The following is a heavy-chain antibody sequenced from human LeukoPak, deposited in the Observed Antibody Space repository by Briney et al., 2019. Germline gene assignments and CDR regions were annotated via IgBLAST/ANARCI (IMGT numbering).Heavy chain of an antibody. CDR1: GYIFTGYY. V-gene: IGHV1-2*02. CDR2: INPNSGGA. J-gene: IGHJ3*02. CDR3: ARVRDIVVVPAALGAFDI. D-gene: IGHD2-2*01. Sequence: SVKVSCKASGYIFTGYYMHWVRQAPGQGLEWMGWINPNSGGADYAQKFQGRVTMTRDTSISTAYMELSRLRSDDTAVYYCARVRDIVVVPAALGAFDIWGQGTMVTVSS.